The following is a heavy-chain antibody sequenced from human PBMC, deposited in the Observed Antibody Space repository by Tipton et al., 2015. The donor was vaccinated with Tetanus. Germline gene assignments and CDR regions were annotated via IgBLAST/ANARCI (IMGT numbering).Heavy chain of an antibody. Sequence: GLVKPSETLSLTCAVYGGSFSAYYWSWIRQSPGKGLEWIGEINHSGSTTYSPSFKSRVTISVDTPKNQFSLKLTSLTVADTAVYYCTRANHEFPKKGPFDSWGQGTLVIVS. CDR3: TRANHEFPKKGPFDS. CDR1: GGSFSAYY. CDR2: INHSGST. J-gene: IGHJ4*02. V-gene: IGHV4-34*01. D-gene: IGHD3-10*01.